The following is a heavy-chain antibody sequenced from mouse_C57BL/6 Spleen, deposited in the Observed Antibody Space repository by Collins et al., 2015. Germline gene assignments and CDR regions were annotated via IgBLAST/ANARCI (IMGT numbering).Heavy chain of an antibody. CDR2: IYPGDGDT. D-gene: IGHD1-1*01. CDR3: APITTVVPYAMDY. J-gene: IGHJ4*01. Sequence: QVQLQQSGPELVKPGASVKISCKASGYAFSSSWMNWVKQRPGKGLEWIGRIYPGDGDTNYNGKFKGKATLTADKSSSTAYMQLSSLTSEDSAVYFCAPITTVVPYAMDYWGQGTSVTVSS. V-gene: IGHV1-82*01. CDR1: GYAFSSSW.